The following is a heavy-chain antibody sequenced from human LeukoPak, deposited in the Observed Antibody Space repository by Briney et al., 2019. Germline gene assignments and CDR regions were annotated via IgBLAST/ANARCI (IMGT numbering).Heavy chain of an antibody. CDR1: GGSISSGSYC. D-gene: IGHD5-18*01. CDR3: ARERTDTSMEY. Sequence: SQTLCLTCTVSGGSISSGSYCWTWIRQPAGKGLESIGRIYTSGSTNHNPSLKSRVTISLDTSKNQFSLKLISVTAADTAVYFCARERTDTSMEYWGQGTLVTVSS. J-gene: IGHJ4*02. CDR2: IYTSGST. V-gene: IGHV4-61*02.